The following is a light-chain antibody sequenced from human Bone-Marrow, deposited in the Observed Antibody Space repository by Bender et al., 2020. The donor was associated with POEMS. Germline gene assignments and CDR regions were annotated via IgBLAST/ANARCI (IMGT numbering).Light chain of an antibody. CDR2: KDS. J-gene: IGLJ3*02. Sequence: SYELTQPSSVSVSAGQTARIACSGDALPRQYAYWYQQKPGQAPVVVIYKDSERPSGIPERFSGSSSGTIVTLTISGVQAEDEADYYCQSVDSSGTWVFGGGTKLTVL. CDR1: ALPRQY. V-gene: IGLV3-25*03. CDR3: QSVDSSGTWV.